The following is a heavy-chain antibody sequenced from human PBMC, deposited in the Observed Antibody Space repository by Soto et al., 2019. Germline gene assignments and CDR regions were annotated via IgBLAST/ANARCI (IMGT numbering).Heavy chain of an antibody. CDR1: GGTFSSYA. D-gene: IGHD3-22*01. Sequence: QVQLVQSGAEVKKPGSSVKVSCKASGGTFSSYAISWVRQAPGQWLEWMGGIIPIFGTANYAQKFQGRVTITADEYTSTAYMELSSLRSEDTAVYYCACYYDSSGYFDYWGQGTLVTVSA. CDR2: IIPIFGTA. CDR3: ACYYDSSGYFDY. J-gene: IGHJ4*02. V-gene: IGHV1-69*12.